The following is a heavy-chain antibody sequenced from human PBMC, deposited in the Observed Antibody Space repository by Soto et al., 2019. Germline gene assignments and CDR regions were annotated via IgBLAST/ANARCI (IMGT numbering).Heavy chain of an antibody. CDR1: GFTFSSYA. J-gene: IGHJ4*02. V-gene: IGHV3-23*01. Sequence: PGGSLRLSCAASGFTFSSYAMSWVRQAPGKGLEWVSAISGSGGSTYYADSVKGRFTISRDNSKNTLYLQMNSLRAEDTAVYYCAKVPRIERKTRGVMPIIGVDYWGQGTLVTVSS. D-gene: IGHD3-16*01. CDR2: ISGSGGST. CDR3: AKVPRIERKTRGVMPIIGVDY.